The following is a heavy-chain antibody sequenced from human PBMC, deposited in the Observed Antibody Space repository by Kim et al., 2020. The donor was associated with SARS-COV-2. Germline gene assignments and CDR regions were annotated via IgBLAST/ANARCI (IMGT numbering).Heavy chain of an antibody. CDR1: GYTLIELS. D-gene: IGHD3-9*01. CDR3: ATTKPWLTPNWFDP. Sequence: ASVKVSCKVSGYTLIELSLHWVRQAPGKGLEWMGGFDPEDGETIYAQKFQGRVTMTEDTSTDIAYMEPSSLRSEDTAVYYCATTKPWLTPNWFDPWGQGTLVTVSS. J-gene: IGHJ5*02. V-gene: IGHV1-24*01. CDR2: FDPEDGET.